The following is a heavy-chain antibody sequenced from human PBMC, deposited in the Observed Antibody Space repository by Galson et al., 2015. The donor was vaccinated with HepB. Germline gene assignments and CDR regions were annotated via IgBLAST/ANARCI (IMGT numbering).Heavy chain of an antibody. Sequence: SLRLSCAASGFTFSTYRMHWVRQAPGKGLVWVSRINSDGSSIDYADSVKGRFTISRDNAKNTLYLQMNSLRAEDTAVYYCARDLSTIFGVDYLDHWGQGTLVTVSS. V-gene: IGHV3-74*01. CDR2: INSDGSSI. D-gene: IGHD3-3*01. J-gene: IGHJ4*02. CDR1: GFTFSTYR. CDR3: ARDLSTIFGVDYLDH.